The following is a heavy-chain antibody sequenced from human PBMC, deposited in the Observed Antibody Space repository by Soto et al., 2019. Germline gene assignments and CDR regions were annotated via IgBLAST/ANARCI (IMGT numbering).Heavy chain of an antibody. V-gene: IGHV1-18*01. CDR3: VRGTAVGAISHGSYYRYGLDV. CDR1: DYTVIIYG. Sequence: GASVKVACKATDYTVIIYGIHGVRQAPGQGLEWMGWISGYNGDTKYAQKYQGRVTMTTDTSTNTAYMDVRSLRSDDTAVYYCVRGTAVGAISHGSYYRYGLDVWGQGTTVTVSS. J-gene: IGHJ6*02. CDR2: ISGYNGDT. D-gene: IGHD1-26*01.